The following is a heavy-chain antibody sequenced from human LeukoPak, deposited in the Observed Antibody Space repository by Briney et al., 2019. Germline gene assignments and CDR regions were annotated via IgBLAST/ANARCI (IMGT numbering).Heavy chain of an antibody. CDR3: ARDWGVVVVAAKSFDY. D-gene: IGHD2-15*01. CDR2: IYYSGST. V-gene: IGHV4-39*07. J-gene: IGHJ4*02. CDR1: GDSMNSSSFY. Sequence: SETLSLTCTVPGDSMNSSSFYWGWIRQPPGKGLEWIGSIYYSGSTYYNPSLKSRVTISVDTSKNQFSLKLSSVTAADTAVYYCARDWGVVVVAAKSFDYWGQGTLVTVSS.